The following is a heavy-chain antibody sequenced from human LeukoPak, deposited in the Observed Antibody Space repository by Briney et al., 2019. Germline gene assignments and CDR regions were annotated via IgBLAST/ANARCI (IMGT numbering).Heavy chain of an antibody. D-gene: IGHD1-26*01. CDR3: ARLYRGSYFDRVCMDV. CDR2: IYYSGST. V-gene: IGHV4-59*01. Sequence: SETLTLTCTVSGGSISSYDRSWIRQPPGKGLEWIGYIYYSGSTNYNPSLKSRVTISVNSTKNQYSLKLRSVTAADAAEYYGARLYRGSYFDRVCMDVWGQGTTVTVSS. CDR1: GGSISSYD. J-gene: IGHJ6*02.